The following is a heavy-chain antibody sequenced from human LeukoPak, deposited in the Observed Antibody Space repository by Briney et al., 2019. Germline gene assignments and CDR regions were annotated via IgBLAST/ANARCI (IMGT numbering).Heavy chain of an antibody. V-gene: IGHV4-59*01. D-gene: IGHD3-22*01. CDR2: IYYSGST. CDR1: GGSISTYY. J-gene: IGHJ4*02. CDR3: ARATNYYDSSGYYPRPHFDY. Sequence: SETLSLTCTVSGGSISTYYWSWIRQPPWKRLEWIGYIYYSGSTHYNPSLKSRVTISVDTSKNQFSLKLSSLTAADTAVYYCARATNYYDSSGYYPRPHFDYWGRGTLVTVSS.